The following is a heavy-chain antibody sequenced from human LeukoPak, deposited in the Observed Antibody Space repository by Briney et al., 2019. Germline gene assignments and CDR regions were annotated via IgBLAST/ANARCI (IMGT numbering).Heavy chain of an antibody. D-gene: IGHD2-8*01. CDR2: ISYDGSNK. CDR1: GFTFSSYA. CDR3: AKTIVLMVYAIGPDVGCLDY. J-gene: IGHJ4*02. Sequence: QTGGSLRLSCAASGFTFSSYAMHWVRQAPGKGLEWVAVISYDGSNKYYADSVKGRFTISRDNSKNTLYLQMNSLRAEDTAVYYCAKTIVLMVYAIGPDVGCLDYWGQGTLVTVSS. V-gene: IGHV3-30*04.